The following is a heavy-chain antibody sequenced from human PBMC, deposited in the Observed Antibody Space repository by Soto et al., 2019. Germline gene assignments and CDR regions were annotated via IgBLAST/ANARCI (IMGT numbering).Heavy chain of an antibody. V-gene: IGHV3-21*01. J-gene: IGHJ4*02. CDR3: ARDPPPYYDILTGYRYFDY. CDR2: ISSSSSYI. CDR1: GFTFSSYS. D-gene: IGHD3-9*01. Sequence: PGGSLRLSCAASGFTFSSYSMNWVRQAPGKGLEWVSSISSSSSYIYYADSVKGRFTISRDNAKNSLYLQMNSLRAEDTAVYYCARDPPPYYDILTGYRYFDYWGQGTLVTVSS.